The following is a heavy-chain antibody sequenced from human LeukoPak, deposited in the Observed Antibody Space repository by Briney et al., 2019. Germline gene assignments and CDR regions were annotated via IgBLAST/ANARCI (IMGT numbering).Heavy chain of an antibody. CDR2: ISAYNGNT. CDR3: ARVPYIAAAGNWFDP. D-gene: IGHD6-13*01. V-gene: IGHV1-18*01. Sequence: ASVKVSCKASGYTFTSYGISWVRQAPGQGLEWMGWISAYNGNTNYAQKLQGRVTMTTDTSTSTAYMELRSLRSDDTAVYYCARVPYIAAAGNWFDPWGQGTLVTVSS. CDR1: GYTFTSYG. J-gene: IGHJ5*02.